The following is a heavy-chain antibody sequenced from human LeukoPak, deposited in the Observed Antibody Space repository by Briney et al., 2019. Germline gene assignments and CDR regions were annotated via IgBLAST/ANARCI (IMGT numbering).Heavy chain of an antibody. Sequence: GGSLRLSCAASGFTFSSYWMHWVRHAPGKGLLWVSRINSDGSSTSYADSVKGRFTISRDNAKNTLYLQMNSLRAEDTAVYYCARALGYSSSSIVYWGQGTLVTVSS. CDR1: GFTFSSYW. CDR3: ARALGYSSSSIVY. D-gene: IGHD6-6*01. V-gene: IGHV3-74*01. J-gene: IGHJ4*02. CDR2: INSDGSST.